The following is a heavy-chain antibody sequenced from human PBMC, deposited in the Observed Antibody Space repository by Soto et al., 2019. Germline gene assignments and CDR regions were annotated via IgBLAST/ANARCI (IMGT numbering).Heavy chain of an antibody. D-gene: IGHD3-22*01. CDR3: ARLGYDSSAYYYDIDY. V-gene: IGHV4-39*01. CDR2: IFHSGST. CDR1: GGSISSSCYY. Sequence: PETLSLTYTVSGGSISSSCYYWGWIRQPPGEGLEWLGSIFHSGSTHYNPSLKSRVNISVDTSKNQFSLKLSSVTAADTAVYYCARLGYDSSAYYYDIDYWCQGGLVT. J-gene: IGHJ4*02.